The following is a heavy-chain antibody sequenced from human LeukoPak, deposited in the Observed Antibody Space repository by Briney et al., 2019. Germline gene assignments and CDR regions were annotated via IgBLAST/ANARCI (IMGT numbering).Heavy chain of an antibody. CDR3: ARHYPGGDYFIDY. V-gene: IGHV5-51*01. CDR1: GYSFTSYW. CDR2: IYPDDSDT. J-gene: IGHJ4*02. Sequence: GESLKISCNGSGYSFTSYWIGWVRQMPGKGLEWVGIIYPDDSDTRYSPSFQDQVTISADKSISTASLQWSSLKASDTAIYYCARHYPGGDYFIDYWGQGTLVTVSS. D-gene: IGHD4-17*01.